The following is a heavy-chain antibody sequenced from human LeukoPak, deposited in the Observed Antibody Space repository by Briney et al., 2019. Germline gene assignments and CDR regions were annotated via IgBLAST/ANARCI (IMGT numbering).Heavy chain of an antibody. CDR2: INWNGGST. V-gene: IGHV3-20*04. CDR3: ARDLSWYYYDSSGYLLDY. D-gene: IGHD3-22*01. CDR1: GFTFDDYG. J-gene: IGHJ4*02. Sequence: AGGSLRLSCAASGFTFDDYGMSWVRQAPGKGLEWVSGINWNGGSTGYADSAKGRFTISRDNAKNSLYLQMNSPRAEDTALYYCARDLSWYYYDSSGYLLDYWGQGTLVTVSS.